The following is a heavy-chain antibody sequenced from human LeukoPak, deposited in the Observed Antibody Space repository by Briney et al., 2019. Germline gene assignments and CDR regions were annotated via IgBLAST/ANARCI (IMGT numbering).Heavy chain of an antibody. D-gene: IGHD2-15*01. CDR3: ARVLRYCSGGNCYSGGLGYMDV. Sequence: GGSLRLPCAASGFTFSDYNMRWIRQAPGKGLEWVSSISRSGSTKYYADSVKGRFTISRDNAKNSLFLQMNSLRAEDTAVYYCARVLRYCSGGNCYSGGLGYMDVWGKGTTVTISS. CDR2: ISRSGSTK. V-gene: IGHV3-11*01. CDR1: GFTFSDYN. J-gene: IGHJ6*03.